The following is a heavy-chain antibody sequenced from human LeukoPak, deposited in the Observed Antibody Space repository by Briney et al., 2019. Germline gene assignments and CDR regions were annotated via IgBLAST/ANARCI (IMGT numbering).Heavy chain of an antibody. CDR3: ARDKLVYGSGSYYNELYYYMDV. CDR2: INHSGST. Sequence: SETLSLTCAVYGGSFSGYYWSWIRQPPGKGLEWIGEINHSGSTNYNPSLKSRVTISVDTSKNQFSLKLSSVTAADTAVYYCARDKLVYGSGSYYNELYYYMDVWGKGTTVTVSS. V-gene: IGHV4-34*01. J-gene: IGHJ6*03. CDR1: GGSFSGYY. D-gene: IGHD3-10*01.